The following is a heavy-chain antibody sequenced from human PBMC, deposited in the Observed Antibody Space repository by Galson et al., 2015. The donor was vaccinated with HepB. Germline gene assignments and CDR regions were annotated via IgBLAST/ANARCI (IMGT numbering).Heavy chain of an antibody. Sequence: SETLSLTCTVSGGSISSYYWSWIRQPAGKGLEWIGRIYTSGSTNYNPSLKSRVTMSVDTSKNQFSLKLSSVTAADTAVYYCARDRMITFGGVIATPPGFDPWGQGTLVTVSS. J-gene: IGHJ5*02. V-gene: IGHV4-4*07. CDR2: IYTSGST. CDR3: ARDRMITFGGVIATPPGFDP. D-gene: IGHD3-16*02. CDR1: GGSISSYY.